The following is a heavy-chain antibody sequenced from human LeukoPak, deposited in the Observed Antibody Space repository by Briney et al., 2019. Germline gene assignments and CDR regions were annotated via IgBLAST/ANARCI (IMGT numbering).Heavy chain of an antibody. J-gene: IGHJ4*02. D-gene: IGHD6-6*01. CDR2: ITPNSGGT. V-gene: IGHV1-2*02. CDR1: GYTFTGYY. Sequence: ASVKLSCKASGYTFTGYYMHWVRQAPGQGLEWLGWITPNSGGTNYAQKFQGRVTMTRDTSISTAYMELSSLRSEDTAVYYCAREGSQYSSPSGTDYWGQGTLVTVSS. CDR3: AREGSQYSSPSGTDY.